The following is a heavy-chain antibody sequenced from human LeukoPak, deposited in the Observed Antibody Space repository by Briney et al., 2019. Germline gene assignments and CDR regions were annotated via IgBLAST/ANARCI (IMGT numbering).Heavy chain of an antibody. CDR3: ARIQSQQLGVYYFDY. Sequence: SGPALVKPTQTLTLPCTFSGFSLTTSGMCVSWIRQPPGKALAWLARIDWDDDKYYCTSLKTRLTISKDTSKNQVVLTMTNMDPVDTATYYCARIQSQQLGVYYFDYWGHGTPVTVSS. CDR1: GFSLTTSGMC. CDR2: IDWDDDK. J-gene: IGHJ4*01. V-gene: IGHV2-70*11. D-gene: IGHD6-13*01.